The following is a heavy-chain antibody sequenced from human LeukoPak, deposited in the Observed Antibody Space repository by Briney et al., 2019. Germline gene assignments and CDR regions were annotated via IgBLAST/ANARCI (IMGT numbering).Heavy chain of an antibody. J-gene: IGHJ1*01. D-gene: IGHD6-19*01. CDR2: IIPIFGTA. CDR3: ARTYSSGWLTNAGYFQH. CDR1: GGTFSSYA. Sequence: GSSVKVSCKASGGTFSSYAISWVRQAPGQGLEWMGRIIPIFGTANYAQKFQGRVTITTDESTSTAYMELSSLRSEDTAVYYCARTYSSGWLTNAGYFQHWGQGTLVTVSS. V-gene: IGHV1-69*05.